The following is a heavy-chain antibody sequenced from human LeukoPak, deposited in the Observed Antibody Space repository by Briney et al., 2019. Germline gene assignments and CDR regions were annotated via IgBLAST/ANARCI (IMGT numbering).Heavy chain of an antibody. CDR1: GFTFSSYG. CDR3: ARDQWFSGLFFDY. J-gene: IGHJ4*02. Sequence: PGGSLRLSCAASGFTFSSYGMHWVRQAPGKGLEWVAGIWYDGSNKYYADSVKGRFTISRDNSKNTLYLQMNSLRAEDTAVHHCARDQWFSGLFFDYWGQGTLVTVSS. V-gene: IGHV3-33*01. D-gene: IGHD3-10*01. CDR2: IWYDGSNK.